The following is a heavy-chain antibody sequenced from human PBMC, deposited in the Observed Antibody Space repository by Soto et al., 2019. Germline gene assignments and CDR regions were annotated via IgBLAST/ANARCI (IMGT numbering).Heavy chain of an antibody. CDR2: INTDGSRT. J-gene: IGHJ3*02. V-gene: IGHV3-74*01. Sequence: LXXSCAASGFTCRNFWMQWVRQSPAEGLVGVPRINTDGSRTDYADSVKGRFTTARDNAKNTLYLQMNSLRAEDTAVYSCARPRGTGTSSFDICAQETMVTVS. CDR1: GFTCRNFW. CDR3: ARPRGTGTSSFDI. D-gene: IGHD1-7*01.